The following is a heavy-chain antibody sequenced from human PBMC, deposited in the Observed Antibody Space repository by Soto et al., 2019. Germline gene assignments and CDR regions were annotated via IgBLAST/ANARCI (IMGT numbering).Heavy chain of an antibody. Sequence: GASVKVSCKASGFSFTGYYIHWLRQAPGQGLEWMGWINAHSGGTEYAQKFQGRVTLTRDTSIATAYLTLTSLTSDDTALYYCAKDLKQQLAYWLDTWGQGTQVTVSS. J-gene: IGHJ5*02. CDR2: INAHSGGT. CDR3: AKDLKQQLAYWLDT. D-gene: IGHD6-13*01. CDR1: GFSFTGYY. V-gene: IGHV1-2*02.